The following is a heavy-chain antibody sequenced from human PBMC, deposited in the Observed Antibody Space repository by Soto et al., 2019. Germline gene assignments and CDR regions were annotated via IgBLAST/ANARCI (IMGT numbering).Heavy chain of an antibody. Sequence: PSETLSLTXTVSGGSISRGGYYWSWIRQHPGKGLEWIGYIYYSGSTYYNPSLKSRVTISVDTSKNQFSLKLSSVTAADTAVYYCARASWGVVIRNNWFDPWGQGTLVTVSS. V-gene: IGHV4-31*03. CDR2: IYYSGST. CDR1: GGSISRGGYY. D-gene: IGHD3-3*01. CDR3: ARASWGVVIRNNWFDP. J-gene: IGHJ5*02.